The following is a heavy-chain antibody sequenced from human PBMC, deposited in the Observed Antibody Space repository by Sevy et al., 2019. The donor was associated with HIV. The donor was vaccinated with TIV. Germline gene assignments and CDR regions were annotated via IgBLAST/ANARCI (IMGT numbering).Heavy chain of an antibody. D-gene: IGHD3-10*01. CDR2: LYHDGSS. J-gene: IGHJ5*02. V-gene: IGHV4-39*01. CDR3: ARHRDYYGSGTVDP. CDR1: GGSLSRSPYY. Sequence: SETLSLTCSVSGGSLSRSPYYWGWIRQPPGKGLEWIGSLYHDGSSSYIPSLKSRVTMSADTSNNQFSLRLTSVTAADTAVYYCARHRDYYGSGTVDPWGQGTLVTVSS.